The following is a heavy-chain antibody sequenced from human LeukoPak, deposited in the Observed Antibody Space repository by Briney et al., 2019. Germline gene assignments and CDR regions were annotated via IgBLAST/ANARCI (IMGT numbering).Heavy chain of an antibody. CDR3: ARESVAGSIDY. CDR2: INHSGST. Sequence: SETLSLTCAVYGGSFSGYYWSWIRQPPGKGLEWIGEINHSGSTNYNPSLKSRVTISVDTSKNQFSLKPSSVTAADTAVYYCARESVAGSIDYWGQGTLVTVSS. V-gene: IGHV4-34*01. CDR1: GGSFSGYY. J-gene: IGHJ4*02. D-gene: IGHD6-19*01.